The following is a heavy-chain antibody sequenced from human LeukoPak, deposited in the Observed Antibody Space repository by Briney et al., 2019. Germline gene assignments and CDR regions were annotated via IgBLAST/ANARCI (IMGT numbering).Heavy chain of an antibody. CDR2: TYFRSKWYN. J-gene: IGHJ4*02. CDR1: GDSVSSKSAA. V-gene: IGHV6-1*01. Sequence: SQTLSLTCAISGDSVSSKSAAWNWIRQSPSRGLEWLGRTYFRSKWYNDYALSVKSRISINPDTSKNQFSLQVNSVTPEDTAVYYCARDSIVGTTTHFFDYWGQGTLVTVSS. D-gene: IGHD1-26*01. CDR3: ARDSIVGTTTHFFDY.